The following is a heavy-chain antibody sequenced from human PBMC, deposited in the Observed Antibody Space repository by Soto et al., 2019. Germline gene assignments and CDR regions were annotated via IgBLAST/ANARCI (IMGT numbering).Heavy chain of an antibody. CDR3: VKGRSSGWKQDPYNWFDP. D-gene: IGHD6-19*01. J-gene: IGHJ5*02. V-gene: IGHV3-64D*06. CDR1: GFTFSSYA. CDR2: ISSNGGST. Sequence: EVQLVESGGGLVQPGGSLRLSCSASGFTFSSYAMHWVRQAPGKGLEYVSAISSNGGSTYYADSVKGRFTISRDNSKNTLYLQMSSLRAEDTAVYYCVKGRSSGWKQDPYNWFDPWGQGTLVTVSS.